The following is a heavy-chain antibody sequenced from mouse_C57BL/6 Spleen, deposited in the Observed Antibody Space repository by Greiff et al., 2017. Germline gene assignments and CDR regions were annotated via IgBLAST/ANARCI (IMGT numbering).Heavy chain of an antibody. CDR3: ARDGYDYERSRCYFDY. V-gene: IGHV3-6*01. CDR2: ISYDGSN. J-gene: IGHJ2*01. D-gene: IGHD2-4*01. Sequence: ESGPGLAKPSQSLSLTCSVTGYSITSGYYWNWIRQFPGNKLEWLGYISYDGSNNYNPSLKNRISITRDTSKNQIFLKVNYVTTEDTATYYCARDGYDYERSRCYFDYWGQGTTLTVSS. CDR1: GYSITSGYY.